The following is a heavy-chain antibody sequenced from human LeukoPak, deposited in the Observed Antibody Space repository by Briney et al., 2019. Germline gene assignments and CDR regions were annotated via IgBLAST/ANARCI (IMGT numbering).Heavy chain of an antibody. V-gene: IGHV3-30-3*01. Sequence: PGGSLRLSCAASGFTSSSYAMHWVRQAPGKGLEWVAVISYDGSNKYYADSVKGRFTISRDNSKNTLYLQMNSLRAEDTAVYYCARDITIFGVAAYYFDYWGQGTLVTVSS. J-gene: IGHJ4*02. CDR1: GFTSSSYA. CDR3: ARDITIFGVAAYYFDY. CDR2: ISYDGSNK. D-gene: IGHD3-3*01.